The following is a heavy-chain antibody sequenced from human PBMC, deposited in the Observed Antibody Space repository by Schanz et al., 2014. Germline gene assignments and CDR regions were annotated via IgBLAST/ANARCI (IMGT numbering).Heavy chain of an antibody. J-gene: IGHJ5*02. V-gene: IGHV4-31*03. CDR3: AREPLSGDNWFDP. CDR1: GASISSANHY. CDR2: IYYSGST. Sequence: VQLQESGPGLVKASQTLSLTCSVSGASISSANHYWAWVRQHPGKGLEWIGYIYYSGSTSYNPSLKIRIAMPADASKTHSSLKLISVTAADTAVYYCAREPLSGDNWFDPWGQGSLVTVSS. D-gene: IGHD4-17*01.